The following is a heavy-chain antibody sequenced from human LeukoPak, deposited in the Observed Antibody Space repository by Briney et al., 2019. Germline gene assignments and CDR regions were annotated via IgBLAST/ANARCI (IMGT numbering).Heavy chain of an antibody. CDR3: AKEGGVDCGLSD. V-gene: IGHV3-23*01. J-gene: IGHJ4*02. CDR1: GFTFSSYA. CDR2: VSGWGGRT. D-gene: IGHD2-21*02. Sequence: GGSLRLSCAASGFTFSSYAMIWVRQAAGQGLAWVSAVSGWGGRTYFADFVKGRFTISRNNSKNTVYLQINRLSRDDTAVYFFAKEGGVDCGLSDWGQERLV.